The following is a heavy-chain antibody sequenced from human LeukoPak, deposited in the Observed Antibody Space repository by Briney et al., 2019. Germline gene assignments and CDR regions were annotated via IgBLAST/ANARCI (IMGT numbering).Heavy chain of an antibody. Sequence: GASVKVSCKASGYTFTSYDINWVRQATGQGLEWMGWMNPNSGNTGYAQKFQGGVTMTRNTSISTAYMELSSLRSEDTAVYYCAREFDDYGDYRGYNWFDPWGQGTLVTVSS. CDR2: MNPNSGNT. CDR3: AREFDDYGDYRGYNWFDP. V-gene: IGHV1-8*01. J-gene: IGHJ5*02. CDR1: GYTFTSYD. D-gene: IGHD4-17*01.